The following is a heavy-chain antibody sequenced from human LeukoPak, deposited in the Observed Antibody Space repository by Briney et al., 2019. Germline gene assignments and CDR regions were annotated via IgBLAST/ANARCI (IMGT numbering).Heavy chain of an antibody. Sequence: ASVKVSCKVSGHTLTDLSMQWVRQAPGKGLEWMGGSDVEDYDTIYTQKFQGRLTVTEDTSTDTAYMELSSLTYDDTAVYYCATGAPPDLRALPLWGQGPTVTVS. CDR3: ATGAPPDLRALPL. J-gene: IGHJ6*02. CDR2: SDVEDYDT. V-gene: IGHV1-24*01. D-gene: IGHD2-21*02. CDR1: GHTLTDLS.